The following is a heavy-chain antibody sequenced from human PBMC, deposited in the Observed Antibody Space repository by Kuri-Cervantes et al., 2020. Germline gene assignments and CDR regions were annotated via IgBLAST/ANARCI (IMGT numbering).Heavy chain of an antibody. J-gene: IGHJ4*02. CDR2: INSDNTYI. V-gene: IGHV3-21*01. Sequence: GESLKISCVASGFTFSNYSMNWVRQAPGKGLDWVSSINSDNTYIHYTNSVKGRFTISRDNVKNLVFLQMNSLRAGDTAVYYCARVGGYYGSGSSGGLDYWGQGTLVTVSS. CDR1: GFTFSNYS. D-gene: IGHD3-10*01. CDR3: ARVGGYYGSGSSGGLDY.